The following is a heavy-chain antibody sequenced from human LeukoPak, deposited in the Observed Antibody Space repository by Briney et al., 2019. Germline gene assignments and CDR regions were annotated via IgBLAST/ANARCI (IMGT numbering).Heavy chain of an antibody. Sequence: PSETLSLTCTVSSGSVSNGDYYWSWLRQPPRKALEWIGYIYYTGSAYYNPSLGGRVTLSVDTSKNQFSVKLSSVTAADTAVYYCARSRNYYGSGDYWGQGTLVTVSS. CDR2: IYYTGSA. D-gene: IGHD3-10*01. V-gene: IGHV4-61*08. J-gene: IGHJ4*02. CDR3: ARSRNYYGSGDY. CDR1: SGSVSNGDYY.